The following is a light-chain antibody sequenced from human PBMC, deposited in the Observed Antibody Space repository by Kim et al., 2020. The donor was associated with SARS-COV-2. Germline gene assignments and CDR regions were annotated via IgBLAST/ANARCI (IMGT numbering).Light chain of an antibody. V-gene: IGLV1-40*01. CDR1: RSHAGEGLD. CDR2: ANN. CDR3: QSYDSRLSGSV. Sequence: QRVTTSCTGNRSHAGEGLDVPWYQHPPRPAPTPLLYANNHRPAGLPDRFSGSESGTSASLAITGLQAADEADYYCQSYDSRLSGSVFGGGTKLTVL. J-gene: IGLJ3*02.